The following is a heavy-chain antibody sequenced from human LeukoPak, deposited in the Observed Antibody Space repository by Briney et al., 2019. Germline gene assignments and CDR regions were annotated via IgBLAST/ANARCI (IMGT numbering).Heavy chain of an antibody. J-gene: IGHJ1*01. CDR2: INPSGGST. V-gene: IGHV1-46*01. D-gene: IGHD2-15*01. CDR1: GYTFTSYY. CDR3: ARVSSETGYCSGGSCYEYFQH. Sequence: ASVKVSCKASGYTFTSYYMHWVRQAPGQGLEWMGIINPSGGSTSYAQKFQGRVTMTRDMSTSTVYMELSSLRSEDTAVYYCARVSSETGYCSGGSCYEYFQHWGQGTLVTVSS.